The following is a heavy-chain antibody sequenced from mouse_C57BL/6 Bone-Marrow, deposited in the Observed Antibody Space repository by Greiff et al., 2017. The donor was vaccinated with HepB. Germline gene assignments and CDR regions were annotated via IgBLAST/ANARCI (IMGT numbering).Heavy chain of an antibody. J-gene: IGHJ4*01. Sequence: DVKLVESGGGLVQSGRSLRLSCATSGFTFSDFYMEWVRQAPGKGLEWIAASRNKANDYTTEYSASVKGRFIVSRDTSQSILYLQMIALRAEDTAIYYCARDEELGLGYYAMDYWGQGTSVTVSS. CDR3: ARDEELGLGYYAMDY. V-gene: IGHV7-1*01. D-gene: IGHD4-1*01. CDR1: GFTFSDFY. CDR2: SRNKANDYTT.